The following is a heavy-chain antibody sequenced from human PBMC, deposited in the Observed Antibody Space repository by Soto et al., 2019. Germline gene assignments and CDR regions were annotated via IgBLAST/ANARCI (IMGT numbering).Heavy chain of an antibody. CDR1: GGSISSYY. CDR2: IYYSGST. J-gene: IGHJ5*02. D-gene: IGHD6-13*01. V-gene: IGHV4-59*01. Sequence: PSETLSLTCTVSGGSISSYYWSWIRQPPGKGLEWIGYIYYSGSTNYNPSLKSRVTISVDTSKNQFSLKLSSVTAADTAVYYCARPRVRGAAYSWFDHWGQGTLVTVSS. CDR3: ARPRVRGAAYSWFDH.